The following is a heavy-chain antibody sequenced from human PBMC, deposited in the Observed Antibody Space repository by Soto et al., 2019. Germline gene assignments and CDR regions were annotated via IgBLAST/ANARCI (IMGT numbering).Heavy chain of an antibody. V-gene: IGHV1-69*06. Sequence: GASVKVSCKASRGTFSSYAISWVRQAPGQGLEWMGGIIPIFGTANYAQKFQGRVTITADKSTSTAYMELSSLRSEDTAVYYCARDGYSSSWYGGYYYYYGMDVWGQGTTVTVSS. D-gene: IGHD6-13*01. CDR1: RGTFSSYA. CDR2: IIPIFGTA. CDR3: ARDGYSSSWYGGYYYYYGMDV. J-gene: IGHJ6*02.